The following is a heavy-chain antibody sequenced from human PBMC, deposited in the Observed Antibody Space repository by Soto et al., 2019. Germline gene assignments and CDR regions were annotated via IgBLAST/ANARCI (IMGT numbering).Heavy chain of an antibody. V-gene: IGHV4-59*08. CDR3: ARRYGYSFDY. J-gene: IGHJ4*02. D-gene: IGHD1-1*01. CDR2: IYYSGST. Sequence: ASETLSLTCTVSGGSISSYYWSWIRQPPGKGLEWIGYIYYSGSTNYNPSLKSRVTISVDTSKNQFSLKLSSVTAADTAVYYCARRYGYSFDYWGQGTLVTVSS. CDR1: GGSISSYY.